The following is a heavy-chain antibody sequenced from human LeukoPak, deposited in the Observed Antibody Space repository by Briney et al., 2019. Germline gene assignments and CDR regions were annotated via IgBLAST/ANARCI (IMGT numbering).Heavy chain of an antibody. D-gene: IGHD6-19*01. CDR1: GFTFSSYS. Sequence: GGSLRLSCAASGFTFSSYSMNWVRQAPGKGLEWVSSISSSSSYIYYADSVKGRFTISRDNAKNSLYLQMNSLRAEDTAVYYCARGDSSGWYYFDYWGQGTLVTVSS. J-gene: IGHJ4*02. CDR3: ARGDSSGWYYFDY. CDR2: ISSSSSYI. V-gene: IGHV3-21*01.